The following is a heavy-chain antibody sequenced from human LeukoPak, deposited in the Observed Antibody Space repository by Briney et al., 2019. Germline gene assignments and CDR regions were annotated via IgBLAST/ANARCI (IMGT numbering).Heavy chain of an antibody. D-gene: IGHD2-8*01. CDR3: ARDLVNGLRSDP. V-gene: IGHV1-69*04. Sequence: SVKVSCKASGGTFSSYAISWVRQAPGQGLEWMGRIIPILGIANYAQKFQGRVTITADKSTSTAYMELSSLRSEDTAVYYCARDLVNGLRSDPWGQGTLVTVSS. J-gene: IGHJ5*02. CDR2: IIPILGIA. CDR1: GGTFSSYA.